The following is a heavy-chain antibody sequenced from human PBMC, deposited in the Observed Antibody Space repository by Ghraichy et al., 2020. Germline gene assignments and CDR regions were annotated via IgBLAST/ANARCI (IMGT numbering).Heavy chain of an antibody. Sequence: SETLSLTCAVYGGSFSGYYWSWIRQPPGKGLEWIGEINHSGSTNYNPSLKSRVTISVDTSKNQFSLKLSSVTAADTAVYYCASENSNYPIEWFGEAHPTYWGQGTLVTVSS. CDR3: ASENSNYPIEWFGEAHPTY. V-gene: IGHV4-34*01. D-gene: IGHD3-10*01. CDR1: GGSFSGYY. CDR2: INHSGST. J-gene: IGHJ4*02.